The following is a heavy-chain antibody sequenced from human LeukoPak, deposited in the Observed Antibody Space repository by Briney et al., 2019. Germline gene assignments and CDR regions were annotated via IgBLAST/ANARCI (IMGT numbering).Heavy chain of an antibody. V-gene: IGHV3-74*01. CDR3: ARIDCTNGVCYNYYYGMDV. J-gene: IGHJ6*02. D-gene: IGHD2-8*01. CDR1: GFTFSSYW. Sequence: GGSLRLSCAASGFTFSSYWMHWVRQAPGKGPVWVSRINSDGSSTSYADSVKGRFTISRDNAKNTLYLQMNSLRAEDTAVYYCARIDCTNGVCYNYYYGMDVWGQGTTVTVSS. CDR2: INSDGSST.